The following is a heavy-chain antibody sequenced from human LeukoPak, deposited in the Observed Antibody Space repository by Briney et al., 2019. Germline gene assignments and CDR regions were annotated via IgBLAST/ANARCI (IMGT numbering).Heavy chain of an antibody. Sequence: ASVKVSCKASGYTFTGYYMHWVRQAPGQGLEWMGWINPNSGGTNYAQKFQGRVTMTRDTSISTAYMELSRLRSDDTAVYYCARVLILYSSSPSGMDVWGQGTTVTVSS. D-gene: IGHD6-6*01. J-gene: IGHJ6*02. V-gene: IGHV1-2*02. CDR3: ARVLILYSSSPSGMDV. CDR1: GYTFTGYY. CDR2: INPNSGGT.